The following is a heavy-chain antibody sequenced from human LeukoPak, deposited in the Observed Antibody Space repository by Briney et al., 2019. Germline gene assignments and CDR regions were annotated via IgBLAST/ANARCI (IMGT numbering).Heavy chain of an antibody. J-gene: IGHJ4*02. CDR1: GGSISSSSYY. V-gene: IGHV4-39*07. Sequence: SETLSLTCTVSGGSISSSSYYWGWIRQPPGKGLEWIGSIYYSGSTYYNPSLKSRVTISVDTSKNQSSLKLSSVTAADTAVYYCARGRRDGYNLEYFDNWGQGTLVTVSS. D-gene: IGHD5-24*01. CDR3: ARGRRDGYNLEYFDN. CDR2: IYYSGST.